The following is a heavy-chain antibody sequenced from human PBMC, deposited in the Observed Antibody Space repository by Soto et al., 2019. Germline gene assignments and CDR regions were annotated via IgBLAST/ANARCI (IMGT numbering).Heavy chain of an antibody. D-gene: IGHD2-2*01. J-gene: IGHJ5*02. CDR1: GGTFSSYA. CDR2: IIPIFGTA. CDR3: AVKGAMPIPSYNGFDP. Sequence: QVQLVQSGAEVKKPGSSVKVSCKASGGTFSSYAISWVRQAPGQGLEWMGGIIPIFGTANYAQKFQGRVTITADESTSTAYMELSSLRSEDTAVYYCAVKGAMPIPSYNGFDPWGQGTLVTVSS. V-gene: IGHV1-69*01.